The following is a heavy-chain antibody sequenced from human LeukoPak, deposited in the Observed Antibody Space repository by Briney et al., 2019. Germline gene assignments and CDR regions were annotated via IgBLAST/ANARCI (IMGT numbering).Heavy chain of an antibody. CDR1: GFTFSTYW. CDR3: ARDRSYDFWSGYSTPDY. J-gene: IGHJ4*02. V-gene: IGHV3-7*01. Sequence: GSLRLSCAASGFTFSTYWMSWVRQAPGKGLEWVANIKQDGSEKYYVDSVKGRFTISRDNAKNSLYLQMNSLRAEDTAVYYCARDRSYDFWSGYSTPDYWGQGTLVTVSS. CDR2: IKQDGSEK. D-gene: IGHD3-3*01.